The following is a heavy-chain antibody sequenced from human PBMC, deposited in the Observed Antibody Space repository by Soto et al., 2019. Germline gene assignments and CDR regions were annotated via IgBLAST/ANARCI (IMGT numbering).Heavy chain of an antibody. Sequence: PGGSLRLSCAASGFTFSNYWMHWVRQAPGKGPVWVSRISSDGTSTTYADSVKGRFTISRDNAKNMLYLQVNSLRVEDTAVYYCARVPNCDSSSCYSYFDFWGQGALVTVSS. D-gene: IGHD2-2*01. CDR1: GFTFSNYW. CDR3: ARVPNCDSSSCYSYFDF. V-gene: IGHV3-74*01. J-gene: IGHJ4*02. CDR2: ISSDGTST.